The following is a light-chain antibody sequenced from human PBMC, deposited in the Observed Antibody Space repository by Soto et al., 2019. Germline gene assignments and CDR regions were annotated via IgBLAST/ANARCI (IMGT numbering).Light chain of an antibody. CDR3: QQYGGSPRT. CDR2: AAS. V-gene: IGKV3-20*01. Sequence: EMVLTQSPGTLSLSPGDRATLSCRASLGISSSYLAWYQHKPGQAPRLLIYAASSRATGIPDRFSGSGSGTDFTLTITRLEPEDFAVYYCQQYGGSPRTFGQGTKVDIK. J-gene: IGKJ1*01. CDR1: LGISSSY.